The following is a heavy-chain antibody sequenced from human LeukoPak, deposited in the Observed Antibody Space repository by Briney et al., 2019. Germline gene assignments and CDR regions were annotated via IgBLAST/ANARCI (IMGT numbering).Heavy chain of an antibody. D-gene: IGHD3-3*01. V-gene: IGHV1-69*13. CDR2: IIPIFGTA. J-gene: IGHJ5*02. CDR1: GCTFSSYA. Sequence: SVKVSCKASGCTFSSYAISWVRQAPGQGLEWMGGIIPIFGTANYAQKFQGRVTITADESTSTAYMELSSLRSEDTAVYYCARYDFWSGFGWFDPWGQGTLVTVSS. CDR3: ARYDFWSGFGWFDP.